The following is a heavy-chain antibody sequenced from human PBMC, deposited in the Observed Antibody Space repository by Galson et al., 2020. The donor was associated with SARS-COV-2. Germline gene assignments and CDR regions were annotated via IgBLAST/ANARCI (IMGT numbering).Heavy chain of an antibody. V-gene: IGHV4-38-2*01. D-gene: IGHD1-26*01. CDR1: GYSISSGYH. CDR2: IYHSGNT. CDR3: ARGNEFRPYSAFNN. J-gene: IGHJ4*02. Sequence: SATLSLTCAVSGYSISSGYHWGWIRQPPGKGLECIGSIYHSGNTYYNPSLESRVTISVDTSKNQFSLKLSSVTAADTAVYYCARGNEFRPYSAFNNWGQGTLVTVSS.